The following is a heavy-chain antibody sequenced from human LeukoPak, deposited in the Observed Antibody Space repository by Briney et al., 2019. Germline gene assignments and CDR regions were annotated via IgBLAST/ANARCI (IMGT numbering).Heavy chain of an antibody. CDR3: ARGIVVVVTAIFDY. CDR1: GGSFSGYY. Sequence: SETLSLTYAVYGGSFSGYYWSWIRQPPGKGLEWIGEINHSGSPNYNPSLKSRVTISVDTSKNQFSLKLSSVTAADTAVYYCARGIVVVVTAIFDYWGQGTLVTVSS. J-gene: IGHJ4*02. V-gene: IGHV4-34*01. D-gene: IGHD2-15*01. CDR2: INHSGSP.